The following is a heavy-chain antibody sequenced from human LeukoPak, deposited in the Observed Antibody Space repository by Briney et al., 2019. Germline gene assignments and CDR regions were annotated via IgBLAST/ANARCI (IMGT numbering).Heavy chain of an antibody. Sequence: PSETLSLTCAVYGGSFSGYYWSWIHQPPGKGLEWIGEINHSGSTNYNPSLKSRVTISVDTSKNQFSLKLSSVTAADTAVYYCASRPGRLGELSFASFDYWGQGTLVTVSS. J-gene: IGHJ4*02. D-gene: IGHD3-16*02. CDR3: ASRPGRLGELSFASFDY. V-gene: IGHV4-34*01. CDR2: INHSGST. CDR1: GGSFSGYY.